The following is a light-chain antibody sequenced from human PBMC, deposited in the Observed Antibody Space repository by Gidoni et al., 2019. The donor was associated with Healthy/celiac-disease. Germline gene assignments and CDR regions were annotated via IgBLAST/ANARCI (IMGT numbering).Light chain of an antibody. CDR3: QQYNSYSWT. Sequence: DIQMTQSPSTLSASVGDRVTITCRASQSINSCLAWYQQKPGKAPKLLIYKASSLESGVPSRFSGSGSGTEFTLTISSLQPDDFATYYCQQYNSYSWTFGQGTKVEIK. V-gene: IGKV1-5*03. J-gene: IGKJ1*01. CDR1: QSINSC. CDR2: KAS.